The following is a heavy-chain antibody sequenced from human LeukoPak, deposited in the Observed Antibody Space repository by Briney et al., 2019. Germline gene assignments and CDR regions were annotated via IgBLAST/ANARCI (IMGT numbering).Heavy chain of an antibody. CDR2: ISYDGSNK. J-gene: IGHJ4*02. V-gene: IGHV3-30*18. CDR3: AKHHYDFWSGYFGEY. CDR1: GFTFRTYG. Sequence: PGGSLRLSCAASGFTFRTYGMHWVRQAPGKGLEWVAVISYDGSNKYCADSVKGRFTISRDNSKNTLYLQMNSLRAEDTAVYYCAKHHYDFWSGYFGEYWGQGTLVTVSS. D-gene: IGHD3-3*01.